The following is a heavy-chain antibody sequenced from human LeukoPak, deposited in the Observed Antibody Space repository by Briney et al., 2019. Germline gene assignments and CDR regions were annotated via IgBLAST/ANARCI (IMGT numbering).Heavy chain of an antibody. Sequence: GESLRLSCAASGFTFSSYAMTWIRQAPGKGLEWVSSISGSGGSTYYADSVKGRFTISRDNSRNMLFLQMNSLRADDTAVYYCAKDLVVGALDYWGQGTLVTVSS. D-gene: IGHD1-26*01. J-gene: IGHJ4*02. CDR2: ISGSGGST. CDR3: AKDLVVGALDY. CDR1: GFTFSSYA. V-gene: IGHV3-23*01.